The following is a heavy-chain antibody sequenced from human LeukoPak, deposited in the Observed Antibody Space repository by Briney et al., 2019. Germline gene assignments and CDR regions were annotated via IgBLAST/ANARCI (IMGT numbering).Heavy chain of an antibody. CDR3: ARGQATDGSAFDY. V-gene: IGHV4-34*01. CDR2: ISHSGST. D-gene: IGHD3-10*01. J-gene: IGHJ4*02. CDR1: GGSFSGYY. Sequence: PSETLSLTCAVYGGSFSGYYWSWIRQPPGKGLEWIGEISHSGSTNYNPSLKSRVTISVDTSKNQFSLKLSSVTAADTAVYYCARGQATDGSAFDYWGQGTLVTVSS.